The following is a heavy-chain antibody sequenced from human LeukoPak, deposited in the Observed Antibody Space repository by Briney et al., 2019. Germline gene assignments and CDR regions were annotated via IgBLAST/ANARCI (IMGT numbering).Heavy chain of an antibody. Sequence: SVKVSCKASGGTFSSYAISWVRQAPEQGLEWMGGIIPIFGTANYAQKFQGRVTITTDESTSTAYMELSSLRSEDTAVYYCARGGEGFWSGYYVHNWFDPWGQGTLVTVSS. J-gene: IGHJ5*02. CDR1: GGTFSSYA. CDR2: IIPIFGTA. CDR3: ARGGEGFWSGYYVHNWFDP. V-gene: IGHV1-69*05. D-gene: IGHD3-3*01.